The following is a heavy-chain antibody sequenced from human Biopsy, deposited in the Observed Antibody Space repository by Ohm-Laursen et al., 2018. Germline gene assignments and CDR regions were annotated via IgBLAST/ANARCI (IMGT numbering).Heavy chain of an antibody. D-gene: IGHD3-16*01. CDR3: ARDIMNRIAGLVARSDVFDV. J-gene: IGHJ3*01. CDR2: ISPIIGGT. CDR1: GYAVNDYF. Sequence: ASVKVSCKGSGYAVNDYFLHWLRQAPGQGPEWMGWISPIIGGTNYAQKFQGRVAMTTDTSTSTVYLELRRLISDDTAVYYCARDIMNRIAGLVARSDVFDVWGQGTLVTVSS. V-gene: IGHV1-2*02.